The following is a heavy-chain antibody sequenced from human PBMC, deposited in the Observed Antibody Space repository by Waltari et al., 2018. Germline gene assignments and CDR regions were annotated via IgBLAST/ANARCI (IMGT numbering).Heavy chain of an antibody. CDR2: ISGIGGST. J-gene: IGHJ4*02. CDR1: GFTFSSYA. Sequence: VQLLESGGGLVQPGGSLRLSCAASGFTFSSYAMSWVRQAPGKGLEWVSAISGIGGSTYYADSVKGRFTISRDNSKNTLYLQMNSLRAEDTAVYYCAKDIPLQIAVAGTAFDYWGQGTLVTVSS. D-gene: IGHD6-19*01. CDR3: AKDIPLQIAVAGTAFDY. V-gene: IGHV3-23*01.